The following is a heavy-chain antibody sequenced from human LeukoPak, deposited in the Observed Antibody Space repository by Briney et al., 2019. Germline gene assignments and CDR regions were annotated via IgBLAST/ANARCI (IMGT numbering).Heavy chain of an antibody. CDR3: ARGWFGEFSSLEMIDY. Sequence: GGSLRLSCAASGFTFSSYAMSWVRQAPGRGLEWVSAICGSGGSTYYADSVKGRFTISRDNYKNTLYLQMNILRAEETAVYYCARGWFGEFSSLEMIDYWGQGTLVTVSS. CDR1: GFTFSSYA. J-gene: IGHJ4*02. V-gene: IGHV3-23*01. CDR2: ICGSGGST. D-gene: IGHD3-10*01.